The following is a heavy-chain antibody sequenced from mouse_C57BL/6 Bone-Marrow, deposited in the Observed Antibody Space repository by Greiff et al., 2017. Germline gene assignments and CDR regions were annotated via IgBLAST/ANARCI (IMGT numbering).Heavy chain of an antibody. J-gene: IGHJ4*01. CDR3: ARHSIYGYGMDY. CDR1: GYTFTNYW. V-gene: IGHV1-63*01. D-gene: IGHD2-5*01. CDR2: IYPSGSYT. Sequence: QVHLKQSGAELVMPGTSVKMSCKASGYTFTNYWIHWAKQRPGHGLEWIGDIYPSGSYTNYNQKFKGKATLTADKSSSTAYMQFSSLTSEDSAIYYCARHSIYGYGMDYWGQGTSVTVSA.